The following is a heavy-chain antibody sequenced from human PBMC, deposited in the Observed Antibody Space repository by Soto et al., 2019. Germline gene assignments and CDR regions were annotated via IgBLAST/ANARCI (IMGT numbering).Heavy chain of an antibody. Sequence: GASVKVSCKASGNTFTSYAMHWVRQAPGQRLEWMGWINAGNGNTKYSQKFQGRVTITRDTSASTAYMELSSLRSEDTAVYYCATAGLCSSTSCHPWGYYYYYMDVWGKGTTVTVSS. J-gene: IGHJ6*03. CDR3: ATAGLCSSTSCHPWGYYYYYMDV. CDR1: GNTFTSYA. D-gene: IGHD2-2*01. CDR2: INAGNGNT. V-gene: IGHV1-3*01.